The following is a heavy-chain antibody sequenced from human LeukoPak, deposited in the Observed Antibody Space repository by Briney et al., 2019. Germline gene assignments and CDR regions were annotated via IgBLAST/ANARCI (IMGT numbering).Heavy chain of an antibody. CDR1: GYTFTSYA. CDR2: INAGNGNT. D-gene: IGHD2-15*01. Sequence: ASVKVSCKASGYTFTSYAMHWVRQAPGQRLEWMGWINAGNGNTKYSQKFQGGVTITRDTSASTAYMELSSLRSEDTAVYYCATSDNARSHGAFDIWGQGTMVTVSS. V-gene: IGHV1-3*01. CDR3: ATSDNARSHGAFDI. J-gene: IGHJ3*02.